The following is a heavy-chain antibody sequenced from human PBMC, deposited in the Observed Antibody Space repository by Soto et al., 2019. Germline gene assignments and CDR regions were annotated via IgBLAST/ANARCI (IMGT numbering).Heavy chain of an antibody. V-gene: IGHV2-5*02. CDR3: AQKGGGDRILDY. CDR1: GFSLSTSGVG. Sequence: QITLKESGPTLVKPTQTLTLTCTFSGFSLSTSGVGVGWIRQPPGKALEWLALIYWDDAKHYSPSLKSRLTTTKDTSQNQVVLIKTNMAPLETATYFCAQKGGGDRILDYWGQGTLVTVSS. CDR2: IYWDDAK. D-gene: IGHD3-16*01. J-gene: IGHJ4*02.